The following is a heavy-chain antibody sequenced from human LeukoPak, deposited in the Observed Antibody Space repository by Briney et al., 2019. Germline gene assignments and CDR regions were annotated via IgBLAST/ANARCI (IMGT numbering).Heavy chain of an antibody. CDR2: INPNSGGT. J-gene: IGHJ4*02. CDR1: GYTFTGYY. D-gene: IGHD6-19*01. Sequence: ASVKVSCKASGYTFTGYYMHWVRQAPGQGLEWMGRINPNSGGTNYAQKFQGRVTMTRDTSISTAYMELSRLRSDDTAVYYCARVAVATPGPARVEVDYWGQGTLVTVSS. V-gene: IGHV1-2*06. CDR3: ARVAVATPGPARVEVDY.